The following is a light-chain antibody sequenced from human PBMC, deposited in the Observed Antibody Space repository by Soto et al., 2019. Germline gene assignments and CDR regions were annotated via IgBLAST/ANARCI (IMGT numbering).Light chain of an antibody. CDR3: LQDYKYPRT. CDR2: AAS. CDR1: QGIRND. V-gene: IGKV1-6*01. J-gene: IGKJ1*01. Sequence: AIQMTQSPSSLSASVGDRVTITCRASQGIRNDLGWYQQKPGKAPKLLIYAASSLHSGVPSRFSDSGSGTDFTLTISSLQPEDFATYYCLQDYKYPRTFGQGTKVEIK.